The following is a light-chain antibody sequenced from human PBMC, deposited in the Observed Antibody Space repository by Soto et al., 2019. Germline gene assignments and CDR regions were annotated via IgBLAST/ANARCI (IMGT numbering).Light chain of an antibody. V-gene: IGKV1-9*01. CDR1: QGISSY. CDR2: AAS. CDR3: QRLDNYPIT. J-gene: IGKJ5*01. Sequence: DIQLTQSPSFLSASVGDRVTITCRASQGISSYLAWYQQKPGKAPKFLIYAASTLQSEVPSRFSGSGSGTEFTLTVSSLQPEDSATYYCQRLDNYPITFGQGTRLEIK.